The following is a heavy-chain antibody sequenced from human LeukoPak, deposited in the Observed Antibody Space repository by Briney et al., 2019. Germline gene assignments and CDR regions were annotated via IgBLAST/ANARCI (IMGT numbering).Heavy chain of an antibody. CDR2: INWNGDNT. CDR3: AKSRRRDGYNWAFDI. J-gene: IGHJ3*02. Sequence: GGPLRLSCAASGFTFDDYGMSWVRQAPGKGLEWVAGINWNGDNTNYADSLKGRFTISRDNAKNSLYLQMNSLRAEDTALYYCAKSRRRDGYNWAFDIWGQGTMVTVSS. D-gene: IGHD5-24*01. V-gene: IGHV3-20*04. CDR1: GFTFDDYG.